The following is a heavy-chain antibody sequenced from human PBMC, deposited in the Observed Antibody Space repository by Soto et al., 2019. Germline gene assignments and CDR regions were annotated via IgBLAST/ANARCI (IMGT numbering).Heavy chain of an antibody. J-gene: IGHJ6*02. CDR3: ARDRVQMVDGLDV. Sequence: QVQLVESGGGVVQPGRSLRLSCAASGFTFSNNGMKWVRQAPGKGLEWVAVIWYDGINKYYADSVQGRFIISRDNSKNTVYLQMNSLRAEDTAVYYCARDRVQMVDGLDVWGQGTTVTVSS. CDR1: GFTFSNNG. D-gene: IGHD2-15*01. V-gene: IGHV3-33*01. CDR2: IWYDGINK.